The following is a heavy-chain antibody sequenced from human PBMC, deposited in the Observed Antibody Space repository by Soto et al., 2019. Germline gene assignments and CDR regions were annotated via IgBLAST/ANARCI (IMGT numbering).Heavy chain of an antibody. CDR1: GDSISSSGHH. V-gene: IGHV4-30-4*08. J-gene: IGHJ4*02. Sequence: PSETLSLTCTVSGDSISSSGHHWGWIRQPPGKGLEWIGNIVYGGSTYYNQSLKSRVTISVDTSMNQFSLTLTSVTAADTAVYYCARDPARGGGSYLGYFDYWGQGTPVTVSS. CDR2: IVYGGST. D-gene: IGHD1-26*01. CDR3: ARDPARGGGSYLGYFDY.